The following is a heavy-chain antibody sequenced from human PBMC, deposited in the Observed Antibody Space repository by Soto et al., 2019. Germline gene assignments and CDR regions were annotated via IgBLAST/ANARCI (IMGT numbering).Heavy chain of an antibody. D-gene: IGHD5-18*01. CDR2: ISAYNGNT. CDR1: GSTFTSYG. V-gene: IGHV1-18*01. Sequence: ASVTVSCKASGSTFTSYGISWVRQAPGQGLEWMGWISAYNGNTNYAQKLQGRVTMTTDTSTSTAYMELRSLRSDDTAVYYCARWGVDTATADAFDIWGQGTMVTVSS. CDR3: ARWGVDTATADAFDI. J-gene: IGHJ3*02.